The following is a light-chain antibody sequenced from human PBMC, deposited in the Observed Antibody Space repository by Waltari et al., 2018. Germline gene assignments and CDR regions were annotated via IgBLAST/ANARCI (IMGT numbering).Light chain of an antibody. Sequence: QSALTQPPSASGSPGQSVTISCTGTASDVGGYRYVSWCQQHPGKAPKLIIFDVSQRPSGVPDRFSGSKSGNTASLTVSGLQAEDEADYYCSSYAGSNNYVFGTGTKVTVL. V-gene: IGLV2-8*01. J-gene: IGLJ1*01. CDR1: ASDVGGYRY. CDR2: DVS. CDR3: SSYAGSNNYV.